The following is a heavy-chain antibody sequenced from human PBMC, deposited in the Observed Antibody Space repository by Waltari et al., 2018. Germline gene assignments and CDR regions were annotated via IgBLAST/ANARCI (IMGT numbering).Heavy chain of an antibody. J-gene: IGHJ4*02. CDR3: ARHMPYYDSIYYFDY. CDR1: GGSISSSSFF. D-gene: IGHD3-3*01. Sequence: QLQLQESGPGLVKPSETLSLTCSVSGGSISSSSFFWGWIRQPPGKGLEWIGSLYYTWNTYYNPSLKSRVTISADTSKNQFSLKLSSVTAADTAVYYCARHMPYYDSIYYFDYWGQGTLVTVSS. CDR2: LYYTWNT. V-gene: IGHV4-39*01.